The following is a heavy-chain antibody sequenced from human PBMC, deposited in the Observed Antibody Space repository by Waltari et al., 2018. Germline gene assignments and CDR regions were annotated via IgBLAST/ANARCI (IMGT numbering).Heavy chain of an antibody. CDR1: GYTFPGYY. V-gene: IGHV1-2*06. CDR3: ARKGVSSPAFDI. Sequence: QVQLVQSGAEVTKPGASVKVSCKASGYTFPGYYMPWVRQAPGQGLEWMGRINPNSGGTNYAQKFQGRVTMTRDTSISTAYMELSGLRSDDTAVYYCARKGVSSPAFDIWGQGTMVTVSS. D-gene: IGHD3-3*01. J-gene: IGHJ3*02. CDR2: INPNSGGT.